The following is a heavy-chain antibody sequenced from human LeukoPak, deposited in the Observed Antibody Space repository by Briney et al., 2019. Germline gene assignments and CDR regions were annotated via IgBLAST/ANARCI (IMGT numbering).Heavy chain of an antibody. Sequence: GASVKVSCKASGYTFTGYYTHWVRQAPGQGLEWMGWINPNSGGTNYAQKFQGRVTMTRDTSISTAYMELSRLRSDDTAVYYCARRRGIAAASYFDYWGQGTLVTVSS. CDR3: ARRRGIAAASYFDY. V-gene: IGHV1-2*02. J-gene: IGHJ4*02. CDR2: INPNSGGT. CDR1: GYTFTGYY. D-gene: IGHD6-13*01.